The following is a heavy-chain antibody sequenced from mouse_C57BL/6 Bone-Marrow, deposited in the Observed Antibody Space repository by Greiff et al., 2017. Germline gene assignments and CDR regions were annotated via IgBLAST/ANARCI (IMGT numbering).Heavy chain of an antibody. J-gene: IGHJ3*01. CDR3: ARSVYDGYSRPFAY. Sequence: QVQLQQSGPELVKPGASVKISCKASGYAFSSSWMNWVKQRPGKGLEWIGRIYPGDGDTNYNGKFKGKATLTADKSSSTAYMQLSSLTSEDSAVYFCARSVYDGYSRPFAYWGQGTLGTVSA. CDR2: IYPGDGDT. CDR1: GYAFSSSW. V-gene: IGHV1-82*01. D-gene: IGHD2-3*01.